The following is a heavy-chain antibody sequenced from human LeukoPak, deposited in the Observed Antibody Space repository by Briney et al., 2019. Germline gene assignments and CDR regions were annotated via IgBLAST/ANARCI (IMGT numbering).Heavy chain of an antibody. Sequence: ASVKVSCKASGGTFSSYAISWVRQAPGQGLEWMGGIIPIFGTANYAQKFQGRVTITADKSTSTAYMELRSLRSDDTAVYYCAREYWVRGSLDIWGQGTMVTVSS. CDR3: AREYWVRGSLDI. CDR1: GGTFSSYA. J-gene: IGHJ3*02. CDR2: IIPIFGTA. D-gene: IGHD3-10*01. V-gene: IGHV1-69*06.